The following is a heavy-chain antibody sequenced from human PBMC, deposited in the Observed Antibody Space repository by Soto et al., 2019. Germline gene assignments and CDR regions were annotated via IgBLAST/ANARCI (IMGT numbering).Heavy chain of an antibody. J-gene: IGHJ4*02. V-gene: IGHV4-30-4*01. Sequence: SETLSLTCTVSGGSTSSDNYWSWIRQPPRKGLEWIGHIYYSGNTDYNPSLKSRLAISIDTSKNQFSLKLSSVTAADTAVYFCAREGGESSDGLYYFDSWGQGSLVTVSS. CDR1: GGSTSSDNY. CDR3: AREGGESSDGLYYFDS. D-gene: IGHD3-16*01. CDR2: IYYSGNT.